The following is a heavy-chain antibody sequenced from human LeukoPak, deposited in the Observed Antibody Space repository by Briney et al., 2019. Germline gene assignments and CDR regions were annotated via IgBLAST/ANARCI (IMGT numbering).Heavy chain of an antibody. CDR2: INPNSGGT. CDR3: AREGNCGSTICYASRWFDP. J-gene: IGHJ5*02. V-gene: IGHV1-2*02. CDR1: GYRFTSYS. Sequence: GASVKVSCKASGYRFTSYSMNWVRQAPGQGLEWMGLINPNSGGTNYAQKFQGRVTMTRDTSISTAYMELSRLRSDDTAVYYCAREGNCGSTICYASRWFDPWGQGTLVTVSS. D-gene: IGHD2-2*01.